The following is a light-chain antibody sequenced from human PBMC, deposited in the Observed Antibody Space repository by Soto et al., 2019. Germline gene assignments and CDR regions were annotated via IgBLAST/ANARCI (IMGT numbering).Light chain of an antibody. Sequence: QSALTQAASVSVSPGQSITISCTGTSSDVGGYNYVSWYQRHPGKAPKLMIYDVSNRPSGVSNRFSGSKSGNTASLSISGLQPEDEADYYCSSYRTSNTRQIVCGPGTKVTVL. CDR3: SSYRTSNTRQIV. CDR2: DVS. V-gene: IGLV2-14*03. CDR1: SSDVGGYNY. J-gene: IGLJ1*01.